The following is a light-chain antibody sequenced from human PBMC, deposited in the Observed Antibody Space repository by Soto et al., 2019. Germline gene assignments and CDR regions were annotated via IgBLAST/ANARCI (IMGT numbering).Light chain of an antibody. Sequence: DIPMTQSPSTLSASVGDAVTIPCRASQNIGSWLAWYQQKPGKAPKLLIYKASSLESGVPSRFSGSGSGTEFTLTISSLQPDDFATYYCQHYNTYPWTFGQGTKVEIK. CDR3: QHYNTYPWT. CDR1: QNIGSW. CDR2: KAS. V-gene: IGKV1-5*03. J-gene: IGKJ1*01.